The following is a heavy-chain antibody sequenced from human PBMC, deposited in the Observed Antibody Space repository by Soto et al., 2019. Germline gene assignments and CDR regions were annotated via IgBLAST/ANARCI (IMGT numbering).Heavy chain of an antibody. J-gene: IGHJ4*02. Sequence: SETLSLTCTVSGGSISSGGYSLSWIRQPPGKGLEWIGYIYHSVSTYYNPSLKSRVTISVDRSKNQFSLKLSSVTAADTAVYYCARGPPIFYWGQGTLVTVSS. CDR3: ARGPPIFY. CDR1: GGSISSGGYS. V-gene: IGHV4-30-2*01. CDR2: IYHSVST. D-gene: IGHD3-9*01.